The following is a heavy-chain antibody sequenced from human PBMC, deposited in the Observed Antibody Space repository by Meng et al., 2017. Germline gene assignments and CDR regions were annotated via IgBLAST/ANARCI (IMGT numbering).Heavy chain of an antibody. Sequence: ASVKVSCKASGYTFTSYYMHWLRQAPGQGLEWMGIINPSGGSTSYAQKFQGRVTMTKDTSTSTVYMELSSLRSEDTAVYYCARTPSRGYYYGWETPRKYYYYYGMDVWGQGTTVTVSS. CDR3: ARTPSRGYYYGWETPRKYYYYYGMDV. CDR2: INPSGGST. D-gene: IGHD3-10*01. V-gene: IGHV1-46*01. J-gene: IGHJ6*02. CDR1: GYTFTSYY.